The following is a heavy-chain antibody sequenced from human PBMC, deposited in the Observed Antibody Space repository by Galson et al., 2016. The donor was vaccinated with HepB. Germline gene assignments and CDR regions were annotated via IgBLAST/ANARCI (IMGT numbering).Heavy chain of an antibody. D-gene: IGHD3-10*01. V-gene: IGHV3-30-3*01. CDR3: AVPPGASGPYGMDV. CDR1: GFVFNDFT. CDR2: LSHDGSTE. J-gene: IGHJ6*04. Sequence: SLRLSCAASGFVFNDFTMHWVRRTPGKGLEWLALLSHDGSTEHYADSGRGRFTISRDSSTNTLYLHMNSLRGEDSAVYYCAVPPGASGPYGMDVWGKGTTVTVSS.